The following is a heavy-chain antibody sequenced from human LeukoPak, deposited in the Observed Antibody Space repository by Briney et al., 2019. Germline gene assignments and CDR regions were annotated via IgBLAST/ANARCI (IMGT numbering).Heavy chain of an antibody. Sequence: GASVKVSCKASGYTFTGYYMHWVRQAPGQGLEWMGWINPNSGGTNYARKFQGRVTMTRDTSISTAYMELSRLRSGDTAVYYCARVPAAAYYYMDVWGKGTTVTVSS. V-gene: IGHV1-2*02. CDR2: INPNSGGT. D-gene: IGHD2-2*01. CDR1: GYTFTGYY. CDR3: ARVPAAAYYYMDV. J-gene: IGHJ6*03.